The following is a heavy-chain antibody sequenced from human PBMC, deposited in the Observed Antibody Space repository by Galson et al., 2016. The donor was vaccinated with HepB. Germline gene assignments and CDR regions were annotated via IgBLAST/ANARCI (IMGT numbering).Heavy chain of an antibody. CDR1: GGTFNTYL. D-gene: IGHD6-19*01. V-gene: IGHV1-69*13. CDR2: IIPIFGPP. Sequence: SVKVSCKAAGGTFNTYLISWVRQAPGQGPEWMGGIIPIFGPPTYAQKFQGRLTITADESTTTAYMELRSLRSGDTAVYFCARAYSSVSASWLVQYYRYGLDVWGQGTTVTVSS. CDR3: ARAYSSVSASWLVQYYRYGLDV. J-gene: IGHJ6*02.